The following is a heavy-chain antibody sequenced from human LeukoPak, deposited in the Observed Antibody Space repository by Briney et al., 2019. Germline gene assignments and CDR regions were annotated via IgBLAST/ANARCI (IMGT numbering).Heavy chain of an antibody. D-gene: IGHD1-26*01. CDR1: GFTFSSYG. V-gene: IGHV3-33*01. CDR3: ARDLSVGGPDF. Sequence: GGSLRLSCAASGFTFSSYGFHWVRQAPGKGLEWVSAICYDGSKKYYGDSVKGRFTISRDNSKNTVFLQMNSLRAEDTSMYYCARDLSVGGPDFWGQGTLVSVSS. CDR2: ICYDGSKK. J-gene: IGHJ4*02.